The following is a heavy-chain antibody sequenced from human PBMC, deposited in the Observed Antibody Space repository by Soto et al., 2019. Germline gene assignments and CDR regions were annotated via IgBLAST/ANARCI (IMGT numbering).Heavy chain of an antibody. J-gene: IGHJ5*01. CDR3: ARDPSEGRVGNWFES. CDR2: ITHSGST. CDR1: GGSFSGYY. V-gene: IGHV4-34*01. D-gene: IGHD2-2*01. Sequence: SETLSLTCAVYGGSFSGYYWSWIRQSPGKGLGWLGEITHSGSTNYNPSLKSRVTMSVDTSKNQFSLKLNSVTAADTAVYYCARDPSEGRVGNWFESWGQGTLVTVSS.